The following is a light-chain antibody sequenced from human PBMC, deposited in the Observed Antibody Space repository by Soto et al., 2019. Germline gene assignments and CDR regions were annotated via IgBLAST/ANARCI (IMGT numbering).Light chain of an antibody. CDR3: SSNTAQFTYV. V-gene: IGLV2-14*01. CDR2: QVT. J-gene: IGLJ1*01. Sequence: QSALTQPASVSGSPGQSITISCTGTSRDVGAYNYVSWYQHHPGKAPHLLIYQVTYRPSGVSPRFAGSKSGNTASLTISGLQPEDEADYYCSSNTAQFTYVFGTGTKLTV. CDR1: SRDVGAYNY.